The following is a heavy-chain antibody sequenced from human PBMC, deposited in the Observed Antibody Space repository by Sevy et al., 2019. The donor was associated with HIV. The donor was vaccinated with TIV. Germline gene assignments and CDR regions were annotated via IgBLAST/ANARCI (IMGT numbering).Heavy chain of an antibody. Sequence: GGSLRLSCAASGFSFVTYAMSWVRQPPGKGLEWVSGISGSGGSTYYADSVKGRFTISRDNSKNTLYLQMNSLRAEDTAVYYCVKDVYDSSGYYPMGAFDIWGQGTMVTVS. V-gene: IGHV3-23*01. CDR3: VKDVYDSSGYYPMGAFDI. D-gene: IGHD3-22*01. J-gene: IGHJ3*02. CDR2: ISGSGGST. CDR1: GFSFVTYA.